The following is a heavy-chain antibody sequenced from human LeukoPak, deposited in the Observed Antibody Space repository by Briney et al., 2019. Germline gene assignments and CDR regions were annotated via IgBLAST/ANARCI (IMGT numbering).Heavy chain of an antibody. D-gene: IGHD5-18*01. CDR2: ISWNSGSI. V-gene: IGHV3-9*01. J-gene: IGHJ6*02. CDR3: AKDIGYSYGYYYYYGMDV. CDR1: GFTFDDYA. Sequence: GGSLRLSCAASGFTFDDYAMHWGRQAPGKGLEWVSGISWNSGSIDYADSVKGRFTISRDNAKNSLYLQMNSLRAEDTALYYCAKDIGYSYGYYYYYGMDVWGQGTTVTGSS.